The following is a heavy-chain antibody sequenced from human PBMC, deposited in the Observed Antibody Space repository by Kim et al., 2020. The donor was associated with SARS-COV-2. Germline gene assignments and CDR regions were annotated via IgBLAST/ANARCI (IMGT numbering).Heavy chain of an antibody. J-gene: IGHJ4*02. CDR3: ARGAGTGSARRYDY. CDR1: GYTFTAYY. CDR2: MNPNSGGT. Sequence: ASVKVSCKASGYTFTAYYIHWVRQAPGQGLEWMGWMNPNSGGTTYAQNFQGRVTMTRDTSISTAYVELSGLRSDDTAVYYCARGAGTGSARRYDYWGQGTLVTVSS. V-gene: IGHV1-2*02. D-gene: IGHD1-1*01.